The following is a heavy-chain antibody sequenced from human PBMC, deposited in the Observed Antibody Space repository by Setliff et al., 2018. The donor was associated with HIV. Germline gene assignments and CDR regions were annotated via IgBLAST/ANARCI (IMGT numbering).Heavy chain of an antibody. CDR3: AKAYYNFWSTYDAFDI. D-gene: IGHD3-3*01. Sequence: GESLKISCAASGFTFSTYAMNWVRQAPGKGLEWVSVISAGGSTYYADSVKGRFTISRDSSKNTLYLQMNSLRADDTALYYCAKAYYNFWSTYDAFDIWGQGTMVTVS. CDR2: ISAGGST. CDR1: GFTFSTYA. V-gene: IGHV3-23*01. J-gene: IGHJ3*02.